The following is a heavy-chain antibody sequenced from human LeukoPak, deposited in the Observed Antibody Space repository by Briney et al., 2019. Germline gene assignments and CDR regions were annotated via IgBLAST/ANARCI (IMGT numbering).Heavy chain of an antibody. CDR1: GFTFSSYS. D-gene: IGHD6-19*01. CDR3: ARGQYSSGPEDY. CDR2: ISSSSSTI. J-gene: IGHJ4*02. Sequence: GGSLRLSCAASGFTFSSYSMNWVRQAPGKGLEWVSYISSSSSTIYYADSVKGRFTVSRDNAKNSLYLQMNRLRAEDTAVYHCARGQYSSGPEDYWGQGTLVTVSS. V-gene: IGHV3-48*04.